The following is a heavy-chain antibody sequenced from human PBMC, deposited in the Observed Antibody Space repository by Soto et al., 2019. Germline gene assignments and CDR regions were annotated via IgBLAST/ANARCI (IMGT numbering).Heavy chain of an antibody. Sequence: PSETLSPTCTVSGGSISSYYWSWIRQPPGKGLEWIGYIYYSGSTNYNPSLKSRVTISVDTSKNQFSLKLSSVTAADTAVYYCATQGHSYCGGDCYFFDYWGQGTLVTVSS. J-gene: IGHJ4*02. CDR3: ATQGHSYCGGDCYFFDY. CDR2: IYYSGST. CDR1: GGSISSYY. V-gene: IGHV4-59*01. D-gene: IGHD2-21*02.